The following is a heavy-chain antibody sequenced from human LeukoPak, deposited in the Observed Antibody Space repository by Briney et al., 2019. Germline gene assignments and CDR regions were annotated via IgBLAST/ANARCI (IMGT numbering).Heavy chain of an antibody. Sequence: GASVKVSCKASGYTFTSYGISWVRQAPGQGLEWMGWISAYNGNTNYAQKLQGRVTMTTDTSTSTAYMELRSLRSDDTAVYYCARDGSSGWYSDGMDVWGQGTTVTVSS. CDR1: GYTFTSYG. J-gene: IGHJ6*02. V-gene: IGHV1-18*01. D-gene: IGHD6-19*01. CDR3: ARDGSSGWYSDGMDV. CDR2: ISAYNGNT.